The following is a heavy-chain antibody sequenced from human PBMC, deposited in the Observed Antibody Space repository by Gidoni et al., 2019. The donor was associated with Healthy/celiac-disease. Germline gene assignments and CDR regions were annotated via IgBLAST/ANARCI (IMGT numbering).Heavy chain of an antibody. CDR3: ARDFDYDFWSGYYLTTQKNYYYGMDV. J-gene: IGHJ6*02. D-gene: IGHD3-3*01. CDR2: IIPIFGTA. CDR1: GGTFSSYA. V-gene: IGHV1-69*01. Sequence: QVQLVQSGAEVTKPGSSVKVSCKASGGTFSSYAISWVRQAPGQGLEWMGGIIPIFGTANYAQKFQGRVTITADESTSTAYMELSSLRSEDTAVYYCARDFDYDFWSGYYLTTQKNYYYGMDVWGQGTTVTVSS.